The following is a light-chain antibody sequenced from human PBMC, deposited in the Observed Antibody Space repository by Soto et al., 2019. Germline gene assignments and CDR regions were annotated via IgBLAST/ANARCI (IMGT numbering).Light chain of an antibody. Sequence: QSVLTQPPSVSGAPGQRVTISCTGSSSNIGATYHVHWYQQLPGTAPKLLIYGNSNRPSGVPDRFSGSKSGTSAFLAITGLQAEDEADYYCQSYDSSLSGSVFGGGTKVTVL. J-gene: IGLJ3*02. CDR2: GNS. CDR1: SSNIGATYH. V-gene: IGLV1-40*01. CDR3: QSYDSSLSGSV.